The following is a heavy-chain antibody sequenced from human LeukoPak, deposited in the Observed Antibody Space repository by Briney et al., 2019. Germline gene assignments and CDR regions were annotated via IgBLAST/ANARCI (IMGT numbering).Heavy chain of an antibody. D-gene: IGHD6-6*01. CDR3: ARANIAARAFAY. Sequence: GGSLRLSCAASGFTFSSYAMSWVRQAPGKGLEWVSAISGSGGSTYYADSVKGQFTISRDNSKNTLYLQMNSLRAEDTAVYYCARANIAARAFAYWGQGTLVTVSS. J-gene: IGHJ4*02. CDR1: GFTFSSYA. CDR2: ISGSGGST. V-gene: IGHV3-23*01.